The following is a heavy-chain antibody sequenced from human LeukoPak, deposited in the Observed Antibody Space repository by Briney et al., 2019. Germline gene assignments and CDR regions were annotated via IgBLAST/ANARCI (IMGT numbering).Heavy chain of an antibody. J-gene: IGHJ4*02. CDR1: GFTFSSHT. CDR3: AKDPNWDRGY. Sequence: PGESLRLSCATSGFTFSSHTMTWVRQAPGKGLEYVSGIGTSAGSTIYADSVKGRFTISRDNSKNTVYLQMDSLRVEDTAVYYCAKDPNWDRGYWGQGTLVTVSS. CDR2: IGTSAGST. D-gene: IGHD3-10*01. V-gene: IGHV3-23*01.